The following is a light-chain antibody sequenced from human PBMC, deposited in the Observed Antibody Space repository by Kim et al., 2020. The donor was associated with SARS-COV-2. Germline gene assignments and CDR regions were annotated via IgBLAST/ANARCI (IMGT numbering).Light chain of an antibody. CDR2: YDS. CDR1: NIGSKS. CDR3: QVWDSSSDHVV. Sequence: SSELTQPLSVSVAPGKTARITCGGNNIGSKSVHWYQQKPGQAPVLVIYYDSDRPSGIPERFSGSNSGNTATLTISRVEAGDEADYYCQVWDSSSDHVVFGGGTQLTVL. V-gene: IGLV3-21*04. J-gene: IGLJ2*01.